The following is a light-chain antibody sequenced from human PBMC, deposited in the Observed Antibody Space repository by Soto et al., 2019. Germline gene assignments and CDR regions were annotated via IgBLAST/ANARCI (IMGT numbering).Light chain of an antibody. CDR2: AAS. CDR3: QKCDSTPRT. J-gene: IGKJ1*01. CDR1: QAISNS. Sequence: DLQMTQSPSSLSASVGEKVTITCRASQAISNSLAWYHQRPGEAPKLLVYAASTLQTGVSSRFSGGGSGTHFTLTNDSLQPGDVGAYYCQKCDSTPRTFGRGTTVEI. V-gene: IGKV1-27*01.